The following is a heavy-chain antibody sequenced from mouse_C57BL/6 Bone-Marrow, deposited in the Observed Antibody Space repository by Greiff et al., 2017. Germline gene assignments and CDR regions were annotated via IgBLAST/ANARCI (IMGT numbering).Heavy chain of an antibody. CDR2: INPNNGGT. V-gene: IGHV1-26*01. J-gene: IGHJ1*03. D-gene: IGHD1-1*01. CDR1: GYTFTDYY. CDR3: ARSFFIYYYGSSLYWYFDV. Sequence: EVQLPQSGPELVKPGASVKISCKASGYTFTDYYMNWVKQSHGQSLEWIGDINPNNGGTSYNQKFKGKATLTVDKSSSTAYIELRSLTSEDSAVYYCARSFFIYYYGSSLYWYFDVWGTGTTVTVSS.